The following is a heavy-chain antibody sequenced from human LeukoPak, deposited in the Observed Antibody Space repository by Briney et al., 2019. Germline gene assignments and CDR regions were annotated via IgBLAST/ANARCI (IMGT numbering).Heavy chain of an antibody. Sequence: SETLSLTCAVYGGSFSGYYWSWIRQTPGKGLEWLGEINNSGITNYNPSLKSRVTMAVDTSKNQFSLKLRSVTAADTAVYYCAVTYSSDGTASTPIQDYWGQGTLVTVSS. J-gene: IGHJ4*02. D-gene: IGHD2-8*01. V-gene: IGHV4-34*01. CDR2: INNSGIT. CDR1: GGSFSGYY. CDR3: AVTYSSDGTASTPIQDY.